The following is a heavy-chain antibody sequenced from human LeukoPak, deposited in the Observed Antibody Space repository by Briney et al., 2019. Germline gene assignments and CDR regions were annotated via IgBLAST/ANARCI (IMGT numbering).Heavy chain of an antibody. V-gene: IGHV3-53*01. CDR2: IYSGGST. CDR3: ARDLPN. J-gene: IGHJ4*02. Sequence: GGSLRLSCAASGLTFSNYAMTWVRQAPGKGLEWVSVIYSGGSTYYADSVKGRFTISRDNSKNTLYLQMNSLRAEDTAVYYCARDLPNWGQGTLVTVSS. CDR1: GLTFSNYA.